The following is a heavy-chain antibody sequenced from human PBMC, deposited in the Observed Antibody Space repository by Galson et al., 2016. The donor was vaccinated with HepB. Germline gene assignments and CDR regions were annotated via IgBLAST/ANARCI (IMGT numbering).Heavy chain of an antibody. CDR3: ARSHCSGGSFYDYDYYGMDV. CDR2: IDPSDSYT. Sequence: QSGAEVKKPGESLRISCKGSGYSFTSYWINWVRQMPGKGLEWMGRIDPSDSYTNYSPSFQGHVTISADKSISTAYLRWSSLKASDTAMYYCARSHCSGGSFYDYDYYGMDVWGQGTTVTVSS. CDR1: GYSFTSYW. D-gene: IGHD2-15*01. J-gene: IGHJ6*02. V-gene: IGHV5-10-1*01.